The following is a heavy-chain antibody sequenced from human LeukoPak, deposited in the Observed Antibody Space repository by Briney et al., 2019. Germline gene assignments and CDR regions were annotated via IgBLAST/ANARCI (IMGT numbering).Heavy chain of an antibody. D-gene: IGHD3-10*01. CDR3: AKVRGSFDY. Sequence: QSGGSLRLSCAASGFTFSSYGVSWVRQAPGKGLEWVSAISGSGGSTYYADSVKGRFTISGDNSKNTLYLQMNSLRAEDTAVYYCAKVRGSFDYWGQGTLVTVSS. J-gene: IGHJ4*02. CDR1: GFTFSSYG. V-gene: IGHV3-23*01. CDR2: ISGSGGST.